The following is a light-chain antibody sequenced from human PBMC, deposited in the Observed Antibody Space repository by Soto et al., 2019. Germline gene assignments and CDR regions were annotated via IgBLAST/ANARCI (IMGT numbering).Light chain of an antibody. V-gene: IGKV3-20*01. Sequence: EIVLTQSPGTLSLSPGERATLSCRASQSVSSSYLAWYQQKPGQAPRPLIYGASSRAIGIPDRFSGSGSGTDFTLTISRLEHEDFEVYSCQQFGSSPWTCGQGPRVDTK. J-gene: IGKJ1*01. CDR2: GAS. CDR3: QQFGSSPWT. CDR1: QSVSSSY.